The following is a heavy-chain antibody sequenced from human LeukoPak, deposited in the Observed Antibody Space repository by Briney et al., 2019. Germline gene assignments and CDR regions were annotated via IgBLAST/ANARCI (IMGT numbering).Heavy chain of an antibody. J-gene: IGHJ5*02. D-gene: IGHD3-10*01. V-gene: IGHV3-30*02. CDR1: GFTFSSYG. Sequence: GGSLRLSCAASGFTFSSYGIHWVRQAPGKGLEWVAFIRYDGSNKYYADSVKGRFTISRDNSKNTLYLQMNSLRAEDTAVYYCAGITMVRGVIRRFDPWGQGTLVTVSS. CDR3: AGITMVRGVIRRFDP. CDR2: IRYDGSNK.